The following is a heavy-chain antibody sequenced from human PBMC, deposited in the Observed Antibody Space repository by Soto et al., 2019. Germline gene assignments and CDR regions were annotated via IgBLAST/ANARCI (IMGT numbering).Heavy chain of an antibody. CDR2: MNPNSGST. J-gene: IGHJ3*02. CDR1: GYTFTSYD. CDR3: ARRLRFLEWLLLAAFDI. D-gene: IGHD3-3*01. Sequence: ASVKVSCKASGYTFTSYDINWVRQATGQGLEWMGWMNPNSGSTGYAQKFQGRVTMTRNTSISTAYMELSSLRSEDTAVYYCARRLRFLEWLLLAAFDIWGQGTMVTVSS. V-gene: IGHV1-8*01.